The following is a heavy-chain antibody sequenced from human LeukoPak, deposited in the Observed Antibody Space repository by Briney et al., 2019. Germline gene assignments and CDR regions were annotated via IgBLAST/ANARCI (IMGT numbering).Heavy chain of an antibody. J-gene: IGHJ4*02. CDR1: GFTFSSYA. D-gene: IGHD2-2*01. CDR3: AKGGPHIVVVPAASIDY. V-gene: IGHV3-23*01. Sequence: PVGSLRLSCAASGFTFSSYAMSWVRQAPGKGLEWVSAISGSGGSTYYADSVKGRFTISRDNSKNTLYLQMNSLRAEDTAVYYCAKGGPHIVVVPAASIDYWGQGTLVTVSS. CDR2: ISGSGGST.